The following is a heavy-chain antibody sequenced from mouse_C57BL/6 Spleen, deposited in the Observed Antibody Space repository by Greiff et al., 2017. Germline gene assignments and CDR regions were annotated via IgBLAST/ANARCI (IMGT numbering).Heavy chain of an antibody. CDR3: ARVIYYYGSSYGYFDV. J-gene: IGHJ1*03. Sequence: EVKLVESGGDLVKPGGSLKLSCAASGFTFSSYGMSWVRQTPDKRLEWVATISSGGSYTDYPDSVKGRFTISRDNAENTLYLEMSSLKSEDTAMYYCARVIYYYGSSYGYFDVWGTGTTVTVSS. V-gene: IGHV5-6*01. D-gene: IGHD1-1*01. CDR2: ISSGGSYT. CDR1: GFTFSSYG.